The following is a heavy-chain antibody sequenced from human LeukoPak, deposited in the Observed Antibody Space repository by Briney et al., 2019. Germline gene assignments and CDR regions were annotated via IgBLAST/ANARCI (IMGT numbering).Heavy chain of an antibody. D-gene: IGHD3-10*01. CDR3: ARTYYGPYPLYYYYYMDV. V-gene: IGHV1-8*01. Sequence: ASVKVSCKASGYTFTNYDINWVRQATGQGLEWLGWMNPHSGDTGYAQKFQGRVTMTRNTSISTAYMELSSLRSEDTAVYYCARTYYGPYPLYYYYYMDVWGKGTTVTISS. CDR2: MNPHSGDT. CDR1: GYTFTNYD. J-gene: IGHJ6*03.